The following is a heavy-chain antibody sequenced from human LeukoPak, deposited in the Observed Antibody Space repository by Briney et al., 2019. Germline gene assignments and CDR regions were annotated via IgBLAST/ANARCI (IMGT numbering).Heavy chain of an antibody. V-gene: IGHV1-2*02. Sequence: ASVKVSCKASGYTFTGYYMHWVRQAPGQGREWMGWINHNSGSTNYAQKFKGRVTMTRDTSISTAYMKLSRLRSDDTAVYYCARDLEWELLYGMDAWGKGTRVTVSS. CDR2: INHNSGST. D-gene: IGHD1-26*01. CDR1: GYTFTGYY. J-gene: IGHJ6*04. CDR3: ARDLEWELLYGMDA.